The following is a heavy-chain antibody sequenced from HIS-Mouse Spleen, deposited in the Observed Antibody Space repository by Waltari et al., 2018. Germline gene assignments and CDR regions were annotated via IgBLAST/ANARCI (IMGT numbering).Heavy chain of an antibody. D-gene: IGHD7-27*01. V-gene: IGHV3-9*01. CDR2: ISLNSGSI. Sequence: EVQLVESGGGLVQPGRSLRLSCAASGFTFDDYAMHWVRQAPGKGLVWVSGISLNSGSIGYADSVKGRFTISRDNAKNSLYLQMNSLRAEDTALYYCAKKDPLTGDFDYWGQGTLVTVSS. J-gene: IGHJ4*02. CDR1: GFTFDDYA. CDR3: AKKDPLTGDFDY.